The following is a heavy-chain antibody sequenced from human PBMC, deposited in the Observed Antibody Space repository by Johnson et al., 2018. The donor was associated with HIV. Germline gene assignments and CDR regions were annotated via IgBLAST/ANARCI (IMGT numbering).Heavy chain of an antibody. CDR3: ARDLKGWGLPEDAFDI. V-gene: IGHV3-7*01. Sequence: VQLVESGGGLVQPGGYLRLSCAASGFTFSSYWMSWVRQAPGKGLEWVANIKQDGINKYYADSVKGRFTISRDNSKNTLYSQMHSLRAEDTAGYYCARDLKGWGLPEDAFDIWGQGTMVTVSS. D-gene: IGHD2-21*01. CDR1: GFTFSSYW. CDR2: IKQDGINK. J-gene: IGHJ3*02.